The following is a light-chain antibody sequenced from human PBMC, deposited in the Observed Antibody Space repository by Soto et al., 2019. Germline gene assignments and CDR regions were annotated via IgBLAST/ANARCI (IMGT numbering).Light chain of an antibody. CDR1: QSISSY. J-gene: IGKJ1*01. CDR3: QQSYSAPRP. CDR2: AAS. Sequence: DIQRTRSPSSLSASVGDRVTITCRASQSISSYLNWYQQKPGKAPKLLIYAASSLQSGVPSRFSGSGSGTDFTLTINSLQPEDFATYYCQQSYSAPRPFGQGTKGDIK. V-gene: IGKV1-39*01.